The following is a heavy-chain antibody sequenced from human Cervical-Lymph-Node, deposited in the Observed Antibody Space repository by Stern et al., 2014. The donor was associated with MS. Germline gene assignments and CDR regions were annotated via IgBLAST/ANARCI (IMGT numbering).Heavy chain of an antibody. D-gene: IGHD4-17*01. CDR2: VFPGDSDT. CDR3: ARHEEGGTVLTG. J-gene: IGHJ4*02. Sequence: QLVGSGAEMRKPGESLKISCKGSGYIFTNYWIGWVGQMPGKGLEWMGVVFPGDSDTSYSPSFQGQVNSSADTFFSLAYPHRSSLKASDTAMYYCARHEEGGTVLTGWGQGTLITVSS. V-gene: IGHV5-51*01. CDR1: GYIFTNYW.